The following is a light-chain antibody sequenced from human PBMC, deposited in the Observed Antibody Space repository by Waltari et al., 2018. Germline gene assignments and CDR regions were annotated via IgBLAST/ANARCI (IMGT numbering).Light chain of an antibody. V-gene: IGLV5-45*02. CDR2: YKSDSDK. Sequence: QAVLTQPSSLSASPGASASLTCTLRSGINVGTYRIYWYQQKPGSPPQYLLRYKSDSDKQQGSGVPSSFSGSKESAANAWILLIAGLQSEEEADYYCMIWHSSAWVFGGGTKLTVL. CDR1: SGINVGTYR. J-gene: IGLJ3*02. CDR3: MIWHSSAWV.